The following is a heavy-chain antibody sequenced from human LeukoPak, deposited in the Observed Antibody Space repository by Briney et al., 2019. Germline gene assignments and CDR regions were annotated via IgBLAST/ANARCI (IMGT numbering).Heavy chain of an antibody. CDR1: GFTFSSSV. J-gene: IGHJ4*02. V-gene: IGHV3-30-3*01. CDR3: ARTSRDFCSSTSCLRGFDY. D-gene: IGHD2-2*01. CDR2: ISFDGNNQ. Sequence: PGRSLRLSCAASGFTFSSSVMHWVRQAPGKGLDWVATISFDGNNQYYADSVKGRFTISRDNSKSTLYLQMNSPRAEDTAMYYCARTSRDFCSSTSCLRGFDYWGQGTLVTVSS.